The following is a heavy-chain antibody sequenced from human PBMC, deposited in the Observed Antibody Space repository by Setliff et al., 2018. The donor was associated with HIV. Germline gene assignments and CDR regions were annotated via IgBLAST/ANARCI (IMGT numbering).Heavy chain of an antibody. J-gene: IGHJ5*02. Sequence: SVKVSCKASGGTFRNYGMSWVRQAPGQGLEWMGGIIPISGTANYEQKFQGRVTITTDESTSTAYVELSGLRSEDTAVYYCARDFGGYCSSMSCPGLFDPWGQGTLVTVSS. CDR2: IIPISGTA. CDR3: ARDFGGYCSSMSCPGLFDP. CDR1: GGTFRNYG. D-gene: IGHD2-2*01. V-gene: IGHV1-69*05.